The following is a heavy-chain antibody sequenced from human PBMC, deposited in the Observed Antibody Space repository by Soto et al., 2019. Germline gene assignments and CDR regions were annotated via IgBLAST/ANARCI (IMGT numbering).Heavy chain of an antibody. V-gene: IGHV4-59*08. D-gene: IGHD6-13*01. J-gene: IGHJ1*01. Sequence: PSETLSLTCTVSGGSISSSYWSWIRQPPGKGLEWIGYIYDSGSTYYNSSLKSRVTMSVDTSKNQFSLKLSSVTAADTAVYYCARQLTYWGQGTLVTGSS. CDR2: IYDSGST. CDR1: GGSISSSY. CDR3: ARQLTY.